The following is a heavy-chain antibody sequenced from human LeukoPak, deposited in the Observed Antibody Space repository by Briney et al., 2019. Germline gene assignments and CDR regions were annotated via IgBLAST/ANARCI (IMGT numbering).Heavy chain of an antibody. CDR2: MFYSGST. CDR3: ARHVLLYYFDY. Sequence: SETLSLTCTVSGGSISSSSYYWGWIRQPPGKGLEWIGSMFYSGSTYYNPSLKSRVNISIDTSKNQFSLRLNSVTAADTAVYYCARHVLLYYFDYWGQGTLVTVSS. J-gene: IGHJ4*02. CDR1: GGSISSSSYY. V-gene: IGHV4-39*01. D-gene: IGHD2-15*01.